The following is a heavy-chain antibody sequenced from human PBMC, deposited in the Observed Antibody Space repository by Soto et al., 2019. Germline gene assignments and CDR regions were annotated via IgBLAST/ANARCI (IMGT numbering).Heavy chain of an antibody. D-gene: IGHD1-26*01. CDR3: ARRVAGAKIDY. Sequence: QVQLVESGGGVVQPGRSLRLSCAASGFTFSSYGMHWVRQAPGKGLEWVAVIWYDGSNKYYADSVKGRFTISRDNSKNTLYLQMNSLRAEDTAVYYCARRVAGAKIDYWGQGTLVTVSS. CDR2: IWYDGSNK. CDR1: GFTFSSYG. J-gene: IGHJ4*02. V-gene: IGHV3-33*01.